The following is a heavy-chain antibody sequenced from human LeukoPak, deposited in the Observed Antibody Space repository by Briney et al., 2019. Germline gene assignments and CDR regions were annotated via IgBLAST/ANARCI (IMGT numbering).Heavy chain of an antibody. CDR1: GGSFSGYY. Sequence: SETLSLTCAVYGGSFSGYYWSWIRQPPGKGLEWIGEINHSGSTNYNPSLKSRVTISVDTSKNQFSLKLSSVTAADTAVYYCARDRGRTMIAGDDAFDIWGQGTMVTVSS. J-gene: IGHJ3*02. CDR2: INHSGST. CDR3: ARDRGRTMIAGDDAFDI. V-gene: IGHV4-34*01. D-gene: IGHD3-22*01.